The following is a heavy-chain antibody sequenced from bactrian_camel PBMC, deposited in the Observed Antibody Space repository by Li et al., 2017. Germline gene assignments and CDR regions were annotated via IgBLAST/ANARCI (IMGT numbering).Heavy chain of an antibody. Sequence: VQLVESGGGSVQAGGSLTLSCLASENTDRIYRMGYVMGWFRQAPGKEREGVASWTSENKQVYADSVKGRFTISKDNAKNTLDLQMDSLKVEDTAAYYCATGAGLSWLQFVGRTQLTHRGQGTQVTVS. D-gene: IGHD7*01. V-gene: IGHV3S53*01. CDR2: WTSENKQ. J-gene: IGHJ4*01. CDR1: ENTDRIYRMGYV. CDR3: ATGAGLSWLQFVGRTQLTH.